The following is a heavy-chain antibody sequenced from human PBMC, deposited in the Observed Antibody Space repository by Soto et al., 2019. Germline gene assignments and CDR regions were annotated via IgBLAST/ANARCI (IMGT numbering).Heavy chain of an antibody. CDR2: IYYSGST. V-gene: IGHV4-59*01. D-gene: IGHD2-15*01. CDR3: ARDQGGPFDY. J-gene: IGHJ4*02. CDR1: GGSFSTYY. Sequence: TSETLSLTCTVSGGSFSTYYWSWIRQPPGKGLEWIGYIYYSGSTNSNPSLKSRVTLSVDTSKNQFSLKPSSVTAADTAVYYCARDQGGPFDYWGQGTLVTVSS.